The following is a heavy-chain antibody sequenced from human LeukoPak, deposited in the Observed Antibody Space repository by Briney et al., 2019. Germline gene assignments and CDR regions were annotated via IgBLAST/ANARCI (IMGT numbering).Heavy chain of an antibody. CDR3: ARDPNIVSTVTLRAFDI. D-gene: IGHD5/OR15-5a*01. Sequence: PSGTLSLTCAVSGGSISSSNWWSWVRQPPGKGLEWIGEIYHSGSTNYNPSLKSRVTISVDKSKNQFSLNLGSLTAADTAVYYCARDPNIVSTVTLRAFDIWGQGTMVSVSS. CDR1: GGSISSSNW. J-gene: IGHJ3*02. V-gene: IGHV4-4*02. CDR2: IYHSGST.